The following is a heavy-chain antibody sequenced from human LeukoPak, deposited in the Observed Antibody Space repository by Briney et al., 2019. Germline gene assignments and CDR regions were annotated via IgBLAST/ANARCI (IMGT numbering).Heavy chain of an antibody. CDR2: IYHSGST. Sequence: SETLSLTCTVSGGSISSYYWSWIRQPPGKGLEWIGSIYHSGSTYYNPSLKSRVTISVDTSKNQFSLKLGSVTAADTAVYYCARVYFSTQVEGPPVNWFDPWGQGTLVTVSS. CDR1: GGSISSYY. V-gene: IGHV4-38-2*02. D-gene: IGHD2/OR15-2a*01. J-gene: IGHJ5*02. CDR3: ARVYFSTQVEGPPVNWFDP.